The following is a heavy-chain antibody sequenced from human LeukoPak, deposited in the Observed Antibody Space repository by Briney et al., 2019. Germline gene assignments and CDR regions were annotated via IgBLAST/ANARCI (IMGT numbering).Heavy chain of an antibody. V-gene: IGHV4-61*08. CDR1: GGSVSSSGYY. CDR2: IYYSGST. CDR3: ARDPYGMDV. J-gene: IGHJ6*04. Sequence: SETLSLTCTVSGGSVSSSGYYWSWIRQPPGKGLEWIAYIYYSGSTNYNPSLKSRVTISVDTSKNQFSLKMRSVTAADTAVHYCARDPYGMDVWGKGTTVTVSS.